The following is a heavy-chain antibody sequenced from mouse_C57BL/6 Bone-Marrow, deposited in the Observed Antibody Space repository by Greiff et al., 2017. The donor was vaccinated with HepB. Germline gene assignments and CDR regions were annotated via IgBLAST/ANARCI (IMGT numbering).Heavy chain of an antibody. J-gene: IGHJ4*01. Sequence: DVMLVESGGGLVKPGGSLKLSCAASGFTFSDYGMHWVRQAPEKGLEWVAYISSGSSTIYDADTVKGRFTISRDNAKNTLFLQMTSLRSEDTAMYYCARPTVVPGGYYAMDYWGQGTSVTVSS. CDR1: GFTFSDYG. CDR3: ARPTVVPGGYYAMDY. V-gene: IGHV5-17*01. CDR2: ISSGSSTI. D-gene: IGHD1-1*01.